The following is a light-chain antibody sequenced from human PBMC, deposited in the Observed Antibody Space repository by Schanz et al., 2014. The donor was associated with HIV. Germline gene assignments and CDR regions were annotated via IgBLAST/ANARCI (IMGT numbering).Light chain of an antibody. V-gene: IGKV3D-15*01. CDR1: QTVSKN. Sequence: EIVMTQSPGTLSVSPGERATLSCRASQTVSKNLAWYQQKRDQPPRLVIYATSTRAAGIPDRFSGTGSGTDFTLTISSLEPEDFAVYYCHHYGDSRGTFGGGTEVDI. CDR2: ATS. CDR3: HHYGDSRGT. J-gene: IGKJ4*02.